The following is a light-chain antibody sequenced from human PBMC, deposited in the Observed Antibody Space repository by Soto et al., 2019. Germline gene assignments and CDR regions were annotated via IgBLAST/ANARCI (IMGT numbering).Light chain of an antibody. J-gene: IGLJ2*01. CDR1: SSDVGSYNL. CDR3: CSYAVGSTLV. V-gene: IGLV2-23*01. CDR2: EGS. Sequence: QSVLTQPASVSGSPGQSITISCTGTSSDVGSYNLVSWHQQHPGKAPKLMIYEGSKRPSGVSNRFSGSKSGNTASLTISGLQAEDEADYYCCSYAVGSTLVFGGGTKVTVL.